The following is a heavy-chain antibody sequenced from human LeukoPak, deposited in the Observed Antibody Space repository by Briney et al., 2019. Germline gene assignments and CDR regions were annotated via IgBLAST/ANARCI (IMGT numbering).Heavy chain of an antibody. J-gene: IGHJ6*03. CDR3: ARVPPYYYYMDV. CDR1: GFTVNSNS. V-gene: IGHV3-66*02. Sequence: GGSLRLSCAASGFTVNSNSMSWVRQAPGKGLEWVSVIYSGGDTYYIASVKGRFTISRDNSKNTLYLQMNSLRAEDTAVYYCARVPPYYYYMDVWGKGTTVTVSS. CDR2: IYSGGDT.